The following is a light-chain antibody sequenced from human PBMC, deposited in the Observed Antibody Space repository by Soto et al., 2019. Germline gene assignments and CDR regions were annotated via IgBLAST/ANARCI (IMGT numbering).Light chain of an antibody. CDR3: QHYNSYST. CDR1: QSITRW. J-gene: IGKJ1*01. V-gene: IGKV1-5*03. CDR2: KAS. Sequence: DIQMTQSPSTLSASVGDRVTITCRARQSITRWLAWHQQKPGKAPKLLSYKASILESGVPSRFSGRRSGTAFNLSISSPQTDDFATHYCQHYNSYSTFGQGTKVEIK.